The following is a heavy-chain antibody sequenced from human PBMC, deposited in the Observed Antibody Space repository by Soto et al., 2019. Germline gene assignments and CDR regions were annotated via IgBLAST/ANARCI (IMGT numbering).Heavy chain of an antibody. D-gene: IGHD1-1*01. V-gene: IGHV3-23*01. Sequence: EVPLLESGGGLVQPGGSLRLSCAASGFTFSNYAMSWVRQAPEKGLEWVSIISGSSSITYYADSVKGRFTISRDNSKNTLYLQMNSLRAEDTAVYYCAANWYENWFDPWGQGTLVTVSS. CDR1: GFTFSNYA. CDR2: ISGSSSIT. CDR3: AANWYENWFDP. J-gene: IGHJ5*02.